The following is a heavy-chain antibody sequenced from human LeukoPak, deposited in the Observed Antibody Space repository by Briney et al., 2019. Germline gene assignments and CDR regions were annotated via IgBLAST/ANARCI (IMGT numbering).Heavy chain of an antibody. V-gene: IGHV3-33*06. Sequence: PGRSLRLSCAASDFIYSSYGMHWVRQAPGRGLEWVAVIWFDGSNKYYADSVKGRFTISRDNSKNTLYLQMNSLRAEDSAVYYCAKDGPGCGGDCYSDFWGQGTLVTVSS. J-gene: IGHJ4*02. CDR2: IWFDGSNK. CDR1: DFIYSSYG. CDR3: AKDGPGCGGDCYSDF. D-gene: IGHD2-21*02.